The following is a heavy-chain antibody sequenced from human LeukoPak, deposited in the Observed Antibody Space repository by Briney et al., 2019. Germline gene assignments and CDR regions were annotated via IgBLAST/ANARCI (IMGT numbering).Heavy chain of an antibody. CDR3: ARGSSSSFYY. J-gene: IGHJ4*02. CDR1: GGSISSYY. CDR2: IYYSGST. Sequence: SETLSLTCTVSGGSISSYYWSWIRQPPGKGLEWIGYIYYSGSTNYNPSLKSRVTMSVDTSKNQFSLKLSSVTAADTAVYYCARGSSSSFYYWGQGTLVTVSS. V-gene: IGHV4-59*01. D-gene: IGHD6-13*01.